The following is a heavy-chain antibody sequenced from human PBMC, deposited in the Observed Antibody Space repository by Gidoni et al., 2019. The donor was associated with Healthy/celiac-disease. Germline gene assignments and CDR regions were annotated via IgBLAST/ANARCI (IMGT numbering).Heavy chain of an antibody. D-gene: IGHD2-21*01. CDR1: GGSISSSSYY. CDR2: IYYSGST. CDR3: ARQLRGGATDY. V-gene: IGHV4-39*01. Sequence: QLQLQESGPGLVKPSETLSLTCTVSGGSISSSSYYWGWIRQPPGKGLEWIGSIYYSGSTYYNPSLKSRVTISVDTSKNQFSLKLSSVTAADTAVYYCARQLRGGATDYWGQGTLVTVSS. J-gene: IGHJ4*02.